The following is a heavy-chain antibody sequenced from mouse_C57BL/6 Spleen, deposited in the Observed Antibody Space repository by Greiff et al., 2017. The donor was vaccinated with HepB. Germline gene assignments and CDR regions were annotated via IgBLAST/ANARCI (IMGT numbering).Heavy chain of an antibody. V-gene: IGHV1-18*01. J-gene: IGHJ1*03. CDR1: GYTFTDYN. CDR3: ARREDPWYFDV. Sequence: EVKLVESGPELVKPGASVKIPCKASGYTFTDYNMDWVKQSHGKSLEWIGDINPNNGGTIYNQKFKGKATLTVDKSSSTAYMQLSSLTSEDSAVYYCARREDPWYFDVWGTGTTVTVSS. CDR2: INPNNGGT.